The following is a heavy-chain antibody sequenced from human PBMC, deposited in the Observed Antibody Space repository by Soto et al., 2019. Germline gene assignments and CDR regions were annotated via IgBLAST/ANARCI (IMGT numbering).Heavy chain of an antibody. Sequence: SETLSLTCTVSGGSISSYYWSWIRQPPGKGLEWIGYIYYSGSTNYNPSLKSRVTISVDTSKNQFSLKLSSVTAADTAVYYCARVREAWARPEVDWFDPWGQGTLVTVSS. V-gene: IGHV4-59*01. CDR3: ARVREAWARPEVDWFDP. J-gene: IGHJ5*02. CDR2: IYYSGST. CDR1: GGSISSYY. D-gene: IGHD6-6*01.